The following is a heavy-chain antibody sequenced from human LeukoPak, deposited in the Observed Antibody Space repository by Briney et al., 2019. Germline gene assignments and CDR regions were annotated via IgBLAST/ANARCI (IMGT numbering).Heavy chain of an antibody. J-gene: IGHJ4*02. CDR2: INNDGSNT. V-gene: IGHV3-74*01. Sequence: GGSLRLSCAVSGFTFSSYWMHWVRQAPGKGLMWVSHINNDGSNTRYADSVKGRFTTSRDNAKNTLYLQMKSLRGEDTAVYYCARGYYYDSRFPDYWGQGTLVTVSS. CDR1: GFTFSSYW. D-gene: IGHD3-22*01. CDR3: ARGYYYDSRFPDY.